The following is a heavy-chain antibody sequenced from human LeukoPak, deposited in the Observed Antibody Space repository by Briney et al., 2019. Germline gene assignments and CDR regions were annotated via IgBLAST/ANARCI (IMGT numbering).Heavy chain of an antibody. CDR2: IIPIFGTA. V-gene: IGHV1-69*13. CDR3: AREEYCSGGSCYSDY. D-gene: IGHD2-15*01. J-gene: IGHJ4*02. Sequence: SVKVSCKASGGTFSSYAISWVRQAPGQGLEWMGGIIPIFGTANYAQKFQGRVTITADESTSTAYMELSSLRSEDTAVYYCAREEYCSGGSCYSDYWGQGTLVTVSS. CDR1: GGTFSSYA.